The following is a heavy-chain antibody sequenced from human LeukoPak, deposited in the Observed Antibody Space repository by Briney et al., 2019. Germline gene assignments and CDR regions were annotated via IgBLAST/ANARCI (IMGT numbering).Heavy chain of an antibody. CDR1: GFTFSSYG. D-gene: IGHD2-15*01. CDR3: AKAVGYYFDY. Sequence: GGSLRLSCAASGFTFSSYGMHWVRQAPGKGLEWVAFIRYDGSNKYYADSVKGRFTISRENYKNTLYLQMNSLRAEDTAVYYCAKAVGYYFDYWGQGTLVTVSS. CDR2: IRYDGSNK. V-gene: IGHV3-30*02. J-gene: IGHJ4*02.